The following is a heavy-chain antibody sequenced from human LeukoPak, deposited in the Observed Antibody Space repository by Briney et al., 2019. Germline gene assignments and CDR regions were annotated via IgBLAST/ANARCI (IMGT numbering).Heavy chain of an antibody. Sequence: SETLSLTCTVSGSSIGTYSWSWIRQPPGKGLEWIGYIYHSGSTYYNPSLKSRVTISVDTSKNQFSLKLSSVTAADTAVYYCARQNLQWLSYFDYWGQGTLVTVSS. D-gene: IGHD3-3*01. CDR3: ARQNLQWLSYFDY. J-gene: IGHJ4*02. CDR2: IYHSGST. V-gene: IGHV4-59*04. CDR1: GSSIGTYS.